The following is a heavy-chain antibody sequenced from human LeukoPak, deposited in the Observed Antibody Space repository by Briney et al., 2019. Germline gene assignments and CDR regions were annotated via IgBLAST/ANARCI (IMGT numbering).Heavy chain of an antibody. CDR3: ARDYYGSGSLN. CDR1: GFTFDDYG. V-gene: IGHV3-20*04. CDR2: INWNGGST. Sequence: GGSLRLSCAASGFTFDDYGMSWVRQAPGKGLEWVPGINWNGGSTGYADSVKGRFTISRDNAKNSLYMQMNSLRAEDTALYYCARDYYGSGSLNWGQGTLVTVSS. J-gene: IGHJ4*02. D-gene: IGHD3-10*01.